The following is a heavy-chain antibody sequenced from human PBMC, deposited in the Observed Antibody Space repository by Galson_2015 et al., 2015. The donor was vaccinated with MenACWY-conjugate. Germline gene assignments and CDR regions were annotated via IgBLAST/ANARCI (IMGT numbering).Heavy chain of an antibody. Sequence: SLRLSCAASGFTFNNYWMHWVRQPPGKGLEWISYIKADGSFSNYADSVKGRFTISTDNAKNMVYLQMDGLGDEDTAVYFCARDNNWFFDSWGQGTLVTASS. V-gene: IGHV3-74*01. CDR3: ARDNNWFFDS. CDR2: IKADGSFS. CDR1: GFTFNNYW. D-gene: IGHD1-1*01. J-gene: IGHJ4*02.